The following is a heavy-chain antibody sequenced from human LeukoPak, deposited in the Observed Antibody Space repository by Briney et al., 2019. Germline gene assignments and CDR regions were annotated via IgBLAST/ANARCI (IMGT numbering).Heavy chain of an antibody. V-gene: IGHV1-2*02. D-gene: IGHD3-9*01. CDR3: ARGRLRYFNAEFDY. J-gene: IGHJ4*02. CDR2: INPNSGGT. CDR1: GGTFSSYA. Sequence: GSSVRVSCKASGGTFSSYAISWVRQAPGQGLEWMGWINPNSGGTNYAQKFQGRVTMTRDTSISTAYMELSRLRSDDTAVYYCARGRLRYFNAEFDYWGQGTLVTVSS.